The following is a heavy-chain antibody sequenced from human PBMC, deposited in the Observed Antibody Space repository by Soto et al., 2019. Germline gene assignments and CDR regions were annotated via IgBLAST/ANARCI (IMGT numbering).Heavy chain of an antibody. J-gene: IGHJ5*02. Sequence: QVQLVQSGAEVKKPGASVKVSCKASGYTFTNYDIHWVRQATGQGLEWMGWMNPDSGNTGQSKQFQGRVTMTRDTSIRTAYMELSSLRSEDTAVYYCASGRFRRTWFDPWGQGTLVTVSS. CDR1: GYTFTNYD. CDR3: ASGRFRRTWFDP. CDR2: MNPDSGNT. D-gene: IGHD3-16*01. V-gene: IGHV1-8*01.